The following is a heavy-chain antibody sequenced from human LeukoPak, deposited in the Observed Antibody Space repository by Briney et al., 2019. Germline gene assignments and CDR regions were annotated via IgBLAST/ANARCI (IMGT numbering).Heavy chain of an antibody. CDR2: INHSGST. V-gene: IGHV4-34*01. D-gene: IGHD2-21*01. CDR1: GGSFSGYY. J-gene: IGHJ2*01. CDR3: ARGAYFGWPLIVVTKSGYWYFDL. Sequence: SETLSLTCAVYGGSFSGYYWSWIRQPPGKGLEWIGEINHSGSTNYNPSLKSRVTISVDTSKNQFSLKLSSVTAADTAVYYCARGAYFGWPLIVVTKSGYWYFDLWGRGTLVTVSS.